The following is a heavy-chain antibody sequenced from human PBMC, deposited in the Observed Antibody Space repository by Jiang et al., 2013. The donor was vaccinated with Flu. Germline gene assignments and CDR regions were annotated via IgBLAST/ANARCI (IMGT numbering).Heavy chain of an antibody. D-gene: IGHD3-10*01. CDR3: VRHAPEGYYGSGSYLIL. Sequence: GAEVKKPGESLRISCKGSGYSFTSYWISWVRQMPGKGLEWMGRIDPSDSYTNYSPSFQGHVTISADKSISTAYLQWSSLKASDTAMYYCVRHAPEGYYGSGSYLILWGQGTLVTVSS. J-gene: IGHJ4*02. CDR2: IDPSDSYT. CDR1: GYSFTSYW. V-gene: IGHV5-10-1*01.